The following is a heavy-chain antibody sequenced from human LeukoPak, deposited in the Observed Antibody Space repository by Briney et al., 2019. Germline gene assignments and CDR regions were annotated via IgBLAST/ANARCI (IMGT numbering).Heavy chain of an antibody. CDR2: ISSSSNYI. CDR3: AKDNSGDGYIRDLDAFDI. D-gene: IGHD5-24*01. Sequence: KPGGSLRLSCAASGFTFSSFSMNWVRQAPGKGLEWVASISSSSNYIFYSDSVKGRFTISRDNAKNSLYLQMNSLRAEDTAVYYCAKDNSGDGYIRDLDAFDIWGQGTMVTVSS. V-gene: IGHV3-21*01. CDR1: GFTFSSFS. J-gene: IGHJ3*02.